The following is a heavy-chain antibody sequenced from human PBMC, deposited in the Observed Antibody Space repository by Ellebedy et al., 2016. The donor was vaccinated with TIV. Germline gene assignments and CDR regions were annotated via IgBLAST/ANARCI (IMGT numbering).Heavy chain of an antibody. CDR3: ARDREFTDY. J-gene: IGHJ4*02. D-gene: IGHD3-10*01. Sequence: PGGSLRLSCAASGFTFSSYEMNWVRQAPGKGLEWVAVIWNDGSNKYYADSVKGRFTISRDNSKNTLYLQMNSLRAEDTAVYYCARDREFTDYWGQGTLVTVSS. CDR2: IWNDGSNK. V-gene: IGHV3-33*08. CDR1: GFTFSSYE.